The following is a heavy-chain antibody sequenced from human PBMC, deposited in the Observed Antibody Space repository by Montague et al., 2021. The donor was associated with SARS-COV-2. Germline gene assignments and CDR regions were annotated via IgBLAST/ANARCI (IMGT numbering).Heavy chain of an antibody. D-gene: IGHD4-17*01. V-gene: IGHV4-39*01. Sequence: SETLSLTCTVSGGSIRTSSYYWGWIRQPPGKGLDWIGSIYYSGSTYYNPSLKSRVTISVDTSKNQFSLKLSSVTAADTAVYYCAMRGGALDALDIWGQGTTVIVSS. J-gene: IGHJ3*02. CDR2: IYYSGST. CDR3: AMRGGALDALDI. CDR1: GGSIRTSSYY.